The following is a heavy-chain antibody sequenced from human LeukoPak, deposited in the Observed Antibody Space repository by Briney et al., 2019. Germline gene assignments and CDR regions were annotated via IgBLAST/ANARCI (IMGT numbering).Heavy chain of an antibody. Sequence: PSETLSLTCTVSGGSISSSNYYWGWIRQPPRKGLEWIGSVYYSGSTYYNPSLKSRVTISVDKSKNQFSLKLSSVTAADTAVYYCAGAHRELLRRRGYYFDYWGQGTLVTVSS. J-gene: IGHJ4*02. CDR2: VYYSGST. D-gene: IGHD1-26*01. CDR1: GGSISSSNYY. CDR3: AGAHRELLRRRGYYFDY. V-gene: IGHV4-39*07.